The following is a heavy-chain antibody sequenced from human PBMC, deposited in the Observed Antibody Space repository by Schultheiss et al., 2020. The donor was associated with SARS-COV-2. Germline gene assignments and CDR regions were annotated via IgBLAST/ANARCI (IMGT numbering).Heavy chain of an antibody. J-gene: IGHJ2*01. Sequence: SETLSLTCAVYGGSFSGYYWSWIRQPPGKGLEWIGEIQHSGSTRYNPSLKSRATISVDISKNQFSLKLGSVTAADTAVYYCARDPRGWLESPYWYFDLWGRGTLVTVSS. V-gene: IGHV4-34*01. D-gene: IGHD6-19*01. CDR2: IQHSGST. CDR1: GGSFSGYY. CDR3: ARDPRGWLESPYWYFDL.